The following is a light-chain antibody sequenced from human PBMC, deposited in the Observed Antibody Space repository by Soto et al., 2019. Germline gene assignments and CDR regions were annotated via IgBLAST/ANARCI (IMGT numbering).Light chain of an antibody. J-gene: IGLJ1*01. CDR3: SSYRTGGPFV. CDR1: SSDVGGYSY. CDR2: EVS. Sequence: QSALTQPASVSGSPGQSITISCTGTSSDVGGYSYVSWYQQHPGKTPKLMIYEVSNRPSGVSHRFSGSKSGNTASLTISGLQTEDEADYYCSSYRTGGPFVFGTGTKVTVL. V-gene: IGLV2-14*01.